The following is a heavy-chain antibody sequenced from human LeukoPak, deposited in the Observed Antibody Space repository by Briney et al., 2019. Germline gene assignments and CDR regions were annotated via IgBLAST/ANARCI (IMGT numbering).Heavy chain of an antibody. CDR2: ISYDGSNK. CDR1: GFTFSTYA. D-gene: IGHD4-17*01. CDR3: ARDHSMDYGNWFDP. Sequence: GGSLRLSCAASGFTFSTYAMHWVRQAPGKGLEWVAVISYDGSNKYYTDSVKGRFTISRDNSKNTLYLQMNSLRDEDTAVYYCARDHSMDYGNWFDPWGQGTLVTVSS. V-gene: IGHV3-30-3*01. J-gene: IGHJ5*02.